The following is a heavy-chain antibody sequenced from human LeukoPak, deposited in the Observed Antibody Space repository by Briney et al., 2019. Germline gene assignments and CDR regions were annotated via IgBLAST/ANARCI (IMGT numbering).Heavy chain of an antibody. J-gene: IGHJ4*02. CDR3: ARVQYSSSWTYYFDY. D-gene: IGHD6-13*01. Sequence: SETLSLTGTVSGGSISSYYWSWIRQPAGKGLEWIGRIYTSGSTNYNPSLKSRVTMSVDTSKSQFSLKLSSVTAADTAVYYCARVQYSSSWTYYFDYWGQGTLVTVSS. CDR2: IYTSGST. CDR1: GGSISSYY. V-gene: IGHV4-4*07.